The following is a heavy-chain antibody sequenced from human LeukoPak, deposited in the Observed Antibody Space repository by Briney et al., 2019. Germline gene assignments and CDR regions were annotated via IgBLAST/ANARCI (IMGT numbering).Heavy chain of an antibody. D-gene: IGHD6-13*01. CDR1: GFTFSSYW. CDR2: IKQDGSEK. V-gene: IGHV3-7*03. J-gene: IGHJ5*02. CDR3: ARDEGYSSSWYDEIANWFDP. Sequence: GGSLRLSCAASGFTFSSYWMSWVRQAPGKGLEWVANIKQDGSEKYYVDSVKGRFTISRDNAKNSLYLQMNSLRAEDTAVYYCARDEGYSSSWYDEIANWFDPWGQETLVTVSS.